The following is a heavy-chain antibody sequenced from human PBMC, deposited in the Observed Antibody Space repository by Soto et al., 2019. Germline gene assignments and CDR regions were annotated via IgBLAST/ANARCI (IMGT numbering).Heavy chain of an antibody. CDR1: GGSISSGGYY. Sequence: SSETLSLTCTVSGGSISSGGYYWSWIRQHPGKGLEWIGYIHYSGSTYYNPSLKSRVTISVDTFKNQFSLKLSSVTAADTAVYYCARESFDWLLSYFDYWGPGTLVTVSS. V-gene: IGHV4-31*03. J-gene: IGHJ4*02. CDR3: ARESFDWLLSYFDY. CDR2: IHYSGST. D-gene: IGHD3-9*01.